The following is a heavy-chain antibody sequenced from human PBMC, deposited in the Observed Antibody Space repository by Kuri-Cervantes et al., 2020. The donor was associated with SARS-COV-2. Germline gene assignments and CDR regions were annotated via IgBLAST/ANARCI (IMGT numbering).Heavy chain of an antibody. CDR3: AGGFDYGDYPSYYGMDV. Sequence: ASVKVSCKASGYTFTTYGITWVRQAPGQGLEWMGWISTYNANADYAQKLQGRVTMTTDTSTSTAYMELRSLRSDDTAIYYCAGGFDYGDYPSYYGMDVWGQGTTVTVSS. CDR1: GYTFTTYG. CDR2: ISTYNANA. J-gene: IGHJ6*02. D-gene: IGHD4-17*01. V-gene: IGHV1-18*04.